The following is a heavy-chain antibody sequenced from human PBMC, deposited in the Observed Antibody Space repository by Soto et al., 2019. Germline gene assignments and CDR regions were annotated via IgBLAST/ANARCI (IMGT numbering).Heavy chain of an antibody. Sequence: GDSLKISCKGSGYSFTSYWISWVRQMPGKGLEWMGRIDPSDSYTNYSPSFQGHVTISADKSISTAYLQWSSLKASDTAMYFCAADGAQHYSGMDVWGQGTTVTVYS. J-gene: IGHJ6*02. D-gene: IGHD2-2*01. V-gene: IGHV5-10-1*01. CDR1: GYSFTSYW. CDR2: IDPSDSYT. CDR3: AADGAQHYSGMDV.